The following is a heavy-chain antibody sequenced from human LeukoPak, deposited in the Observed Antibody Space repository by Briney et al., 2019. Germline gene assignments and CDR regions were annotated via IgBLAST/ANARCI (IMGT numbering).Heavy chain of an antibody. D-gene: IGHD3-22*01. Sequence: SETLSLTCTVSGGSISSYYWSWIRQPPGKGLEWIGYIYYSGSTNYNPSLKSRVSISVDTSKNKFSLKLSSVTAADTAVYYCASYDSSGTFDYWGQGTLVTVSS. J-gene: IGHJ4*02. CDR3: ASYDSSGTFDY. V-gene: IGHV4-59*01. CDR1: GGSISSYY. CDR2: IYYSGST.